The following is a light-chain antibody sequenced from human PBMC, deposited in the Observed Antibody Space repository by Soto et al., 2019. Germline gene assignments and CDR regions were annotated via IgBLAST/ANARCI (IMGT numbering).Light chain of an antibody. CDR1: RGISSN. CDR2: DAS. J-gene: IGKJ1*01. V-gene: IGKV3-15*01. Sequence: ERMMTQARGTLSVAPGEAATLAVRPSRGISSNLAWYQQNPRQPPRLLIYDASTRATGIPARFSGSGSGPEFTLTISSLQSEDFAVYYCHQYTNWPPWTFGQGTKVDI. CDR3: HQYTNWPPWT.